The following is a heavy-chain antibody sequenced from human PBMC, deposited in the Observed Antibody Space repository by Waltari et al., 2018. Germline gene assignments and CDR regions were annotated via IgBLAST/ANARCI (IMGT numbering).Heavy chain of an antibody. V-gene: IGHV3-23*04. J-gene: IGHJ2*01. CDR3: AKDLGGFSGSHWYFDL. D-gene: IGHD5-12*01. CDR1: GFTFRCDA. Sequence: EVPLVESGCGLVQPGGSLRLSCAASGFTFRCDAMSWVREAPGRGREWVSSISGSDGRTNYADSAKGRFTISRDNVKNTLFLQMNSLRADDAAVYYCAKDLGGFSGSHWYFDLWGRGTLVTVSS. CDR2: ISGSDGRT.